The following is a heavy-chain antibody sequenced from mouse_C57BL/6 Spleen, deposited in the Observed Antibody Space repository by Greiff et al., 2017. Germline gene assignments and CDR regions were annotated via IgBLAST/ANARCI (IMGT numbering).Heavy chain of an antibody. CDR1: GYAFTNYL. J-gene: IGHJ4*01. V-gene: IGHV1-54*01. CDR2: INPGSGGT. Sequence: VQLQQSGAELVRPGTSVKVSCKASGYAFTNYLIEWVKQRPGQGLEWIGVINPGSGGTNYNEKFKGKATMTADKSSSTAYMQLSSLTSEDAAVYFCARDYDYDGYAMDDWGQGTSVTVSS. CDR3: ARDYDYDGYAMDD. D-gene: IGHD2-4*01.